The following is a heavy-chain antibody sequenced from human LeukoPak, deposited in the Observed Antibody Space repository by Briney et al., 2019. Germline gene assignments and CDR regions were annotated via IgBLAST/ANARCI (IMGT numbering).Heavy chain of an antibody. CDR2: IRSKANSYET. J-gene: IGHJ4*02. Sequence: PGGSLRLSCAASGFTFSGSAMHWVRQASGKGLEWVGRIRSKANSYETAYAASVKGRFTISRDDSKNTAYLQMNSLKTEDTAVYYCTFRGITNDQYYFDYWGQGTLVTVSS. V-gene: IGHV3-73*01. D-gene: IGHD3-10*01. CDR1: GFTFSGSA. CDR3: TFRGITNDQYYFDY.